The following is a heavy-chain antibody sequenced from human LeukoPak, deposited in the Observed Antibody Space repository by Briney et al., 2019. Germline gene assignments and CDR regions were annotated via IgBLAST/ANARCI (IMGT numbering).Heavy chain of an antibody. D-gene: IGHD4-17*01. J-gene: IGHJ4*02. V-gene: IGHV3-30*18. Sequence: GGSLRLSCAASGFTFSNYTMHWVRQAPGKGLEWVAIISYDGGNNYYADSVKGRFTISRDNSKNTLFLQMNSLRAEDTAVYYCAKTDYGDRSLDYWGQGTLVTVSS. CDR2: ISYDGGNN. CDR3: AKTDYGDRSLDY. CDR1: GFTFSNYT.